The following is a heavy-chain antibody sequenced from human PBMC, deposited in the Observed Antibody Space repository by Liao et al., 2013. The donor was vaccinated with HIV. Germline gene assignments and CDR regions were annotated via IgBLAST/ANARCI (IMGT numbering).Heavy chain of an antibody. CDR2: VSASGSP. J-gene: IGHJ3*01. CDR1: GGSISSYS. Sequence: QVQLQESGPGLVKTSETVSLTCSVSGGSISSYSWNWIRQAAGKTLEWIGRVSASGSPTYNPSLTRRLTLSLDTSRNQFSLNLNSVTAADTAVYYCARGGGGFDFWGQGALVTVSS. CDR3: ARGGGGFDF. V-gene: IGHV4-4*07.